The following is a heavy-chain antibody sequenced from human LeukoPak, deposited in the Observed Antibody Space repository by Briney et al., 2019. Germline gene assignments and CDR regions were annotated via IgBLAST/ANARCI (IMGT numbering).Heavy chain of an antibody. V-gene: IGHV3-30-3*01. D-gene: IGHD3-22*01. CDR3: ARSDSSGYYYGDY. Sequence: PGGSLRLSCAASGFTFSSYAMHWVRQAPGKGLEWVAVISYDGSNKYYADSVKGRFTISRDNSKNTLYLQMNSLRAEDTAVYYCARSDSSGYYYGDYWGQGTLVTVSS. J-gene: IGHJ4*02. CDR2: ISYDGSNK. CDR1: GFTFSSYA.